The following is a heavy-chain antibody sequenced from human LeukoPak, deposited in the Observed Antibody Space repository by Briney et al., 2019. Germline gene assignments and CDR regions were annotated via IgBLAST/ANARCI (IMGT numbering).Heavy chain of an antibody. CDR3: ARERGALYSSGWYNWFDP. J-gene: IGHJ5*02. D-gene: IGHD6-13*01. CDR1: GFTFSSYG. CDR2: IWYDGSNK. V-gene: IGHV3-33*01. Sequence: QPGGSLRLSCAASGFTFSSYGRHWVRQAPGKGLEWVAGIWYDGSNKYYADSVKGRFPIPRDNSKNTLYLQMNSLRAEDTAVYYCARERGALYSSGWYNWFDPWGQGTLVTVSS.